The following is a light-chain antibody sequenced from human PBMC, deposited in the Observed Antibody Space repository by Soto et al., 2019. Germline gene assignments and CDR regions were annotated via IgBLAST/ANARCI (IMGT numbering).Light chain of an antibody. CDR1: SSDVGSYDL. CDR2: EAT. J-gene: IGLJ2*01. V-gene: IGLV2-23*02. Sequence: QSALTQPASVSGSPGQSITISCTGTSSDVGSYDLVSWYQQHPGKAPKLMIYEATQRPSGVSNRFSGSKSGNTASLTISGLQAEDEADYYCCSYAGSSTFVFGGGTKVTVL. CDR3: CSYAGSSTFV.